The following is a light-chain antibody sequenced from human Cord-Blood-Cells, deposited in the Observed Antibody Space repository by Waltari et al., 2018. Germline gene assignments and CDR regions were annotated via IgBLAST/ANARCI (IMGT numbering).Light chain of an antibody. Sequence: DIQMTQSPSCLSASVGDRVTITCRASQSVSSYLNWYQQKPGKAPKLLIYAASSLQSGFPSRFSGSGSETDFTLTISSLQPEDFATYYCQQSYSTPYTFGQGTKLEIK. CDR1: QSVSSY. V-gene: IGKV1-39*01. J-gene: IGKJ2*01. CDR2: AAS. CDR3: QQSYSTPYT.